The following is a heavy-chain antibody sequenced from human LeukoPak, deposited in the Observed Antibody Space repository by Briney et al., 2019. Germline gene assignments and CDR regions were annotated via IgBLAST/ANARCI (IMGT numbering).Heavy chain of an antibody. CDR3: AKGAYDYVWGSYRYGSQGSYFDY. CDR1: GFTFSNAW. V-gene: IGHV3-15*07. D-gene: IGHD3-16*02. CDR2: IKSKTDGGTA. J-gene: IGHJ4*02. Sequence: GGSLRLSCAASGFTFSNAWMNWVRQAPGKGLEWVGRIKSKTDGGTADYAAPVKGRFTISRDDSKNTLYLQMSSLRAEDTAVHYCAKGAYDYVWGSYRYGSQGSYFDYWGQGTLVTVSS.